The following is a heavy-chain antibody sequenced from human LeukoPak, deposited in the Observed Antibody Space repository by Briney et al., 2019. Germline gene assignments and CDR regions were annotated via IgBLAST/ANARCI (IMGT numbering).Heavy chain of an antibody. CDR2: ISSSYSII. V-gene: IGHV3-48*02. Sequence: GGSLRLSCAVSGFTFSSYSMNWVRQAPGKGLEWVSYISSSYSIISYADSVKGRFTISIDNAENSLYLQMSSLRDEDTAVYYCARDYAYAFDIWGQGTMVTVSS. CDR1: GFTFSSYS. J-gene: IGHJ3*02. CDR3: ARDYAYAFDI. D-gene: IGHD3-16*01.